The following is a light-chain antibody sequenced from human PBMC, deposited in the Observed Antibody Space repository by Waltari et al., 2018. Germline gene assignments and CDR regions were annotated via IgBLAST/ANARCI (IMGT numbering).Light chain of an antibody. CDR3: HHYYIPPLT. J-gene: IGKJ5*01. CDR2: WAS. Sequence: DIVMTQSPDSLAVSLGERATINCKSSQSLFSSSNSKTYIAWYQPKPGQPPKLLIYWASIRASGVPDRFSGSESGTDFTLTISSLQAEDVAVYYCHHYYIPPLTFGQGTRLEI. V-gene: IGKV4-1*01. CDR1: QSLFSSSNSKTY.